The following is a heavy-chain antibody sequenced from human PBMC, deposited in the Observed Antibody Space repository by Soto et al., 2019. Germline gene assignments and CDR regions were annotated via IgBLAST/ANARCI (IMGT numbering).Heavy chain of an antibody. CDR2: ISSSGRTI. CDR1: GFTFSSSE. V-gene: IGHV3-48*03. D-gene: IGHD2-15*01. Sequence: GGSLRLSCAASGFTFSSSEMNWVRQSPGKGLEWVSYISSSGRTIYYADSVKGRFTISRDNAKNSLYLQMHSLRAEDTAVYYCASLGRVVLAATRYWYFELWGRGTLVTVSS. J-gene: IGHJ2*01. CDR3: ASLGRVVLAATRYWYFEL.